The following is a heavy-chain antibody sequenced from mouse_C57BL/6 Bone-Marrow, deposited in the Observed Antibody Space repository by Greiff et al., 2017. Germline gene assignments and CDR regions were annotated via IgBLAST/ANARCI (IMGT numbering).Heavy chain of an antibody. D-gene: IGHD2-13*01. CDR1: GYTFTSYW. CDR2: IYPGSGST. J-gene: IGHJ1*03. V-gene: IGHV1-55*01. Sequence: QVQLQQPGAELVKPGASVKMSCKASGYTFTSYWITWVKQRPGQGLEWIGDIYPGSGSTNYNEKFKSKATLTVDTSSSPAYMRLGSLTSEGSAVFYCARYGDFNWYFDVWGTGTTVTVSS. CDR3: ARYGDFNWYFDV.